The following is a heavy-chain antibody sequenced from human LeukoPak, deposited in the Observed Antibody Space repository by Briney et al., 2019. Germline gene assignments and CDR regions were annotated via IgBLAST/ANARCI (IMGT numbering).Heavy chain of an antibody. CDR3: ARAGRAIYYYFDV. V-gene: IGHV1-18*01. J-gene: IGHJ4*02. CDR1: GYLSTRYG. Sequence: ASVKVSCKASGYLSTRYGFIWVRQAPGHGLQWVGWISGSTGNTNYAQIVQGRVSMTTDTSTNTAYMELRSLTVDDTAVYSCARAGRAIYYYFDVWGQGTLGTVSS. CDR2: ISGSTGNT. D-gene: IGHD3-22*01.